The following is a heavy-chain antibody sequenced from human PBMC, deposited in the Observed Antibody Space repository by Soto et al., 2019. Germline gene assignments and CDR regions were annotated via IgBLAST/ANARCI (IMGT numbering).Heavy chain of an antibody. J-gene: IGHJ4*02. CDR2: ISYSGST. Sequence: PSETLSLTCTVSGGSISGHYWSWIRQPPGKGLQYIGYISYSGSTDYNPSLKSRVTMSVDTSKNQFSLKLSSVTAADTAVYYCARGHCTSTSCYPSDYWGQGALVTVSS. V-gene: IGHV4-59*11. CDR3: ARGHCTSTSCYPSDY. CDR1: GGSISGHY. D-gene: IGHD2-2*01.